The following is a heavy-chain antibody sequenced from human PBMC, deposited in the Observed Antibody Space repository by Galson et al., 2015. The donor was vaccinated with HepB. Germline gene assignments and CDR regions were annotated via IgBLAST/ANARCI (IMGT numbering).Heavy chain of an antibody. V-gene: IGHV3-21*01. CDR2: ISSSSSYI. CDR3: ASEGRTVAGIDY. J-gene: IGHJ4*02. Sequence: SLRLSCAASGFTFSSYSMNWVRQAPGKGLEWVSSISSSSSYIYYADSVKGRFTISRDNAKNSLYLQMNSLRAEDTAVYYCASEGRTVAGIDYWGQGTLVTVSS. CDR1: GFTFSSYS. D-gene: IGHD6-19*01.